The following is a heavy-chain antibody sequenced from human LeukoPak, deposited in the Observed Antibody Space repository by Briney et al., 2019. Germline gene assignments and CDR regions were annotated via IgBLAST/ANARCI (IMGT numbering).Heavy chain of an antibody. V-gene: IGHV4-34*01. Sequence: SETLSLTCTVYGGSFSGYYWSWIRQPPGKGLEWIGEINHSGSTNYNPSLKSRVTISVDTSKNQFSLKLSSVTAADTAVYYCARGSRAYRSGYKMVLDYWGQGTLVTVSS. CDR3: ARGSRAYRSGYKMVLDY. D-gene: IGHD3-22*01. J-gene: IGHJ4*02. CDR2: INHSGST. CDR1: GGSFSGYY.